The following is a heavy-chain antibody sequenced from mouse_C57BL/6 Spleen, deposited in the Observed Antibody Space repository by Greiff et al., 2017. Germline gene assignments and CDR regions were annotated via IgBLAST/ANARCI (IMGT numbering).Heavy chain of an antibody. D-gene: IGHD1-1*01. CDR1: GYTFTSYW. Sequence: QVQLQQSGAELAKPGASVKLSCKASGYTFTSYWMHWVKQRPGQGLEWIGYINPSSGYTKYNQKFKDKATLTADKSSSTAYMQLSILTYEDSAVYYCARSVYGSSSWFAYWGQGTLVTVAA. CDR3: ARSVYGSSSWFAY. CDR2: INPSSGYT. J-gene: IGHJ3*01. V-gene: IGHV1-7*01.